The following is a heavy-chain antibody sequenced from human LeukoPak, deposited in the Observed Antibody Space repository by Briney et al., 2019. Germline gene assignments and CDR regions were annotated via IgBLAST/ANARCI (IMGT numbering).Heavy chain of an antibody. J-gene: IGHJ4*02. Sequence: GGSLRLSCAASGFTFSRYGMQWVRQAPGKGREGVAVIWYEGSNKYYADSVKGRFTICRDNSQNTLYLQMNSLRAEDTAVYYCAKDLGIAAAGFDYWGQGTLVTVSS. V-gene: IGHV3-33*06. CDR1: GFTFSRYG. CDR3: AKDLGIAAAGFDY. CDR2: IWYEGSNK. D-gene: IGHD6-13*01.